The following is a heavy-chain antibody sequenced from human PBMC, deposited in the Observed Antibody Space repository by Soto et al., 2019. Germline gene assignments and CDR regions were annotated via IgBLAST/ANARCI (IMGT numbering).Heavy chain of an antibody. CDR2: IKQDGSEK. Sequence: PGGSLRLSCAASGFTFSSYWMSWVRQAPGKGLEWVCNIKQDGSEKYYVYSVKGRVTISRDKAKNSLYLQMNSLSAEDTAVYYCAKGGGYYYSRXWGQGTLLTVSX. J-gene: IGHJ4*02. V-gene: IGHV3-7*01. D-gene: IGHD3-22*01. CDR1: GFTFSSYW. CDR3: AKGGGYYYSRX.